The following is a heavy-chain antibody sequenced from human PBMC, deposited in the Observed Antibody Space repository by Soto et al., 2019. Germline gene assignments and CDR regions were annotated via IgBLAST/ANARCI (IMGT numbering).Heavy chain of an antibody. V-gene: IGHV1-69*13. Sequence: GASVKVSCKASGGSFSSFAFSWVRQAPGQGLEWMGGIIPIFGTANYAQKFQGRVTITADESTSTAYMELSSLRSEDTAVYYCARVRRTTVVTTYYYGMDVWGQGTTVTVSS. J-gene: IGHJ6*02. CDR3: ARVRRTTVVTTYYYGMDV. CDR1: GGSFSSFA. CDR2: IIPIFGTA. D-gene: IGHD4-17*01.